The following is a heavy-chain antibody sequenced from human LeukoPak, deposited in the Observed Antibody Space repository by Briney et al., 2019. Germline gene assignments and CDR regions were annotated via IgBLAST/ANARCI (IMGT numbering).Heavy chain of an antibody. CDR2: IKQDGSER. CDR3: ARAGSHWHYVY. CDR1: GFTFSGFS. Sequence: GGSLRLSCAASGFTFSGFSMSWVRQSPTKGLEWVASIKQDGSERYYVDSVKGRFTISRDNAKNSLSLQMNNLRVEDTAVYYCARAGSHWHYVYWGQGTVVTVSS. J-gene: IGHJ4*02. D-gene: IGHD3-10*01. V-gene: IGHV3-7*01.